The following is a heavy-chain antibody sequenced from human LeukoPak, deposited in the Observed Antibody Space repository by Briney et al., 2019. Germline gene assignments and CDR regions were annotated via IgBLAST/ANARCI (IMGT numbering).Heavy chain of an antibody. CDR2: ISDSAGTT. J-gene: IGHJ4*02. CDR3: AKDPGHDY. Sequence: GGSLRLSCAASGFTFSTFAMNWVRQAPGRGLEWVSAISDSAGTTYYADSVKGRFTISRDNSKNTLYLQMNSLRAEDTAVYYCAKDPGHDYWGQGTLVTVSS. V-gene: IGHV3-23*01. CDR1: GFTFSTFA.